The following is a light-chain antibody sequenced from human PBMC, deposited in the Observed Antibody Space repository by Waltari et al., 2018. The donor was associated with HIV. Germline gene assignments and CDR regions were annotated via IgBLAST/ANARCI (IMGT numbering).Light chain of an antibody. Sequence: QSLVTQAPSASGTPGQRVTISCYGSSPNIGRTYVYWYQQLPGMAPKLLIYRNYERPSGVPDRFSGSKSGTSASLAISGLRSEDEADYYCAAWDNRMNVWVFGGGTKLTVL. CDR3: AAWDNRMNVWV. J-gene: IGLJ3*02. CDR2: RNY. V-gene: IGLV1-47*01. CDR1: SPNIGRTY.